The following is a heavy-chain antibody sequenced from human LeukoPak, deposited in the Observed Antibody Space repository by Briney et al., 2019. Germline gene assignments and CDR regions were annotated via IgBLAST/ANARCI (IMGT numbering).Heavy chain of an antibody. CDR3: AAYYYGSGSYYNPAAEYFQH. J-gene: IGHJ1*01. Sequence: GGSLRLSCAASGFTFSSYAMHWVRQAPGKGLEWVAVISYDGSNKYYADSVKGRFTISRDNSKNRLYLQMNSLRAEDTAVYYCAAYYYGSGSYYNPAAEYFQHWGQGTLVTVSS. D-gene: IGHD3-10*01. CDR1: GFTFSSYA. V-gene: IGHV3-30-3*01. CDR2: ISYDGSNK.